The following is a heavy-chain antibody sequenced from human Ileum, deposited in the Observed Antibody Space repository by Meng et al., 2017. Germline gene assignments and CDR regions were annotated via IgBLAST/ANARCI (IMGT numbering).Heavy chain of an antibody. CDR3: AKDRTTVFTPQEY. CDR2: ISGSGGVT. Sequence: GGSLRLSCAASGFTFGTYAMTWVRQAPGKGLEWVSSISGSGGVTYYADSLKGRFTISRDNSKNTLYLQVSSLRADDTAVFYCAKDRTTVFTPQEYWGQGTLVTVSS. CDR1: GFTFGTYA. J-gene: IGHJ4*02. D-gene: IGHD4-17*01. V-gene: IGHV3-23*01.